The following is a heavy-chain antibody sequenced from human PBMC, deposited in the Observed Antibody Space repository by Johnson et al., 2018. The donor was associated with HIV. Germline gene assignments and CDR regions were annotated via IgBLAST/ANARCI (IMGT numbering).Heavy chain of an antibody. CDR1: AFTSSSYS. J-gene: IGHJ3*01. Sequence: QMQLVESGGGVVQPGRSLRLSCAASAFTSSSYSMHWVHQAPGKGLEWVAVISYGGNNKYYADSVKGRFTISRDNSKNTLYLQMTSLRPEDTAVYYCAKGMGLSIGELSDAFHFWGLGTVVTVSS. D-gene: IGHD3-10*01. CDR2: ISYGGNNK. V-gene: IGHV3-30-3*01. CDR3: AKGMGLSIGELSDAFHF.